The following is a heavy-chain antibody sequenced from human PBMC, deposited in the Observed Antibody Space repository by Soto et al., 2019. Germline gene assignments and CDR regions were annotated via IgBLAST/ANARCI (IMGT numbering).Heavy chain of an antibody. D-gene: IGHD3-22*01. V-gene: IGHV1-69*06. CDR1: GGTFSNYA. Sequence: SVKVSCKASGGTFSNYAITWVRQVRQAPGQGLEWMGGIIPIFGTANYPQKFQGRVTITADKSTSTAYMELSSLRSEDTAVYYCARDYYDSSGHAKYYYYGLDVWGQGTTVTVSS. CDR3: ARDYYDSSGHAKYYYYGLDV. CDR2: IIPIFGTA. J-gene: IGHJ6*02.